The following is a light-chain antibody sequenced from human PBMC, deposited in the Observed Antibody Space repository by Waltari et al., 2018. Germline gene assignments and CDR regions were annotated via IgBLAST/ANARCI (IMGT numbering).Light chain of an antibody. CDR3: CSYAGNSVI. Sequence: QSALTQPHSVSGSPGQAVNISCAGTSRDVGAYRYVSWYQQYPGKVPKLRIYDVSKRPPGVPGRFSGSKSGDTASLTSAGLQAEDGADYHCCSYAGNSVIFGGGTHLTVL. CDR1: SRDVGAYRY. J-gene: IGLJ2*01. CDR2: DVS. V-gene: IGLV2-11*01.